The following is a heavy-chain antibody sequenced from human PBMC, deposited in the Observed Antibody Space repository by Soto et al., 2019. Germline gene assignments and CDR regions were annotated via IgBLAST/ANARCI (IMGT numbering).Heavy chain of an antibody. J-gene: IGHJ6*02. CDR3: ARVAKSYYYYYGMDV. Sequence: QVQLQESGPGLVKPSQTLSLTCTVSGGSISSGGYYWSWIRQHPGKGLEWIGYIYYSGSTYYNPSLKRRVTISVDTSKNQFSLKLSSVTAADTAVYYCARVAKSYYYYYGMDVWGQGTTVTVSS. CDR2: IYYSGST. CDR1: GGSISSGGYY. V-gene: IGHV4-31*03.